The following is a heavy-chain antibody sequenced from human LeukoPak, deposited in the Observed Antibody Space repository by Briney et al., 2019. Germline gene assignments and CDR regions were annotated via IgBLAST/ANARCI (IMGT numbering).Heavy chain of an antibody. D-gene: IGHD3-22*01. CDR3: ATASDSSGYDAFDI. V-gene: IGHV1-69*04. J-gene: IGHJ3*02. Sequence: SLKVSCQASGGTFDSYAINWVRQAPGQGLEWMGRIVPNLVLTNYAERFQDGVTIIADRSTSTAYMELSSLRPEDTAVYYCATASDSSGYDAFDIWGQGTMVTVSS. CDR2: IVPNLVLT. CDR1: GGTFDSYA.